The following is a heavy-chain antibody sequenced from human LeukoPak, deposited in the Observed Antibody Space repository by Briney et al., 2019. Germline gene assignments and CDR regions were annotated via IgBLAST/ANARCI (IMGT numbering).Heavy chain of an antibody. CDR3: AREYGDGTDWFDP. V-gene: IGHV4-38-2*02. J-gene: IGHJ5*02. D-gene: IGHD4-17*01. CDR2: IYHSGST. CDR1: GYSISSGYY. Sequence: PSETLSLTFAVSGYSISSGYYWGWVRQPPGKGLEWIGSIYHSGSTYYNPSLKSRVTTSVDTSKNQFSLKLSSVTAADTAVYYCAREYGDGTDWFDPWGQGTLVTVSS.